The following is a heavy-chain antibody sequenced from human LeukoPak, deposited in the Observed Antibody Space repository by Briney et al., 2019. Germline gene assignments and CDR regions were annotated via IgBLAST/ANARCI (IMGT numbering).Heavy chain of an antibody. CDR2: ISSSGSSI. V-gene: IGHV3-48*03. CDR1: GFSFSTYE. J-gene: IGHJ4*02. Sequence: QPGGSLRLSCAASGFSFSTYEMNWVRQAPGKGLEWVSFISSSGSSIHYADSVKGRFTISRDNAKNSLYLQMNSLRAEDTAVYYCARDQDCTNGVCYSSFDSWGQGTLVTVSS. CDR3: ARDQDCTNGVCYSSFDS. D-gene: IGHD2-8*01.